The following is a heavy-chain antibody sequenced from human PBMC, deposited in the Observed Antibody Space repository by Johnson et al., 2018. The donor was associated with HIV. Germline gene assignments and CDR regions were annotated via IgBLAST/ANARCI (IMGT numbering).Heavy chain of an antibody. Sequence: VQLVESGGDLIQPGGSLRLSCAASGFTVSSTYMSWVRQAPGKGLEWVANIKQDGSEKYYVDSVKGRFTISRDNAKNSLYLQMNSLRAEDTAVYYCARGSRYSIASPFDIWGQGTMVTVSS. D-gene: IGHD6-13*01. CDR1: GFTVSSTY. CDR2: IKQDGSEK. J-gene: IGHJ3*02. V-gene: IGHV3-7*04. CDR3: ARGSRYSIASPFDI.